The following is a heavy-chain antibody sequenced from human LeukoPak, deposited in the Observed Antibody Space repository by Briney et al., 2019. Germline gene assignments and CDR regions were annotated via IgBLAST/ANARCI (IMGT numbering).Heavy chain of an antibody. Sequence: ASVTVSCKASGYTFTTYGSSWVRQAPGQGLEWMGWISAYRGDTNYAQKFKDRDTMTKDTPTRTAYMELRSLRSDDTAVYYCARDQWELPAGAFGIWGEGAMVTVSS. V-gene: IGHV1-18*01. J-gene: IGHJ3*02. D-gene: IGHD1-26*01. CDR2: ISAYRGDT. CDR3: ARDQWELPAGAFGI. CDR1: GYTFTTYG.